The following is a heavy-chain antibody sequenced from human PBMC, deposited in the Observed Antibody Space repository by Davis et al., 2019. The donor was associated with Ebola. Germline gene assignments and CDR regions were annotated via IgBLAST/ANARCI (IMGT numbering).Heavy chain of an antibody. Sequence: PGGSLRLSCAASGFTFSSYAMHWVRQAPGKGLEWVAVISYVGSNKYYADSVKGRFTISRDNSKNSLYLQMNSLRAEDTAVYYCARDTWGDPYYYYGMDVWGQGTTVTVSS. V-gene: IGHV3-30*04. CDR2: ISYVGSNK. CDR1: GFTFSSYA. CDR3: ARDTWGDPYYYYGMDV. D-gene: IGHD2-21*01. J-gene: IGHJ6*02.